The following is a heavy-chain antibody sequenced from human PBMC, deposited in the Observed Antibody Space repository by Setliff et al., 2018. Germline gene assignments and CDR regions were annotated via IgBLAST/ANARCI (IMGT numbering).Heavy chain of an antibody. Sequence: ASVKVSCKVSGYTFTVYTMNWVRQAPGQGLEWMGIINPSGGSTSYAQKFQGRVTMTRDTSTSTVYMELSSLRSEDTAVYYCARVRYSSGWYLFDYWGQGTLVTVSS. CDR3: ARVRYSSGWYLFDY. J-gene: IGHJ4*02. CDR1: GYTFTVYT. CDR2: INPSGGST. D-gene: IGHD6-19*01. V-gene: IGHV1-46*01.